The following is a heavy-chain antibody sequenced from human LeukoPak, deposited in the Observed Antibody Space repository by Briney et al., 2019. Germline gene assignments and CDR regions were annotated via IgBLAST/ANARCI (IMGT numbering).Heavy chain of an antibody. CDR2: ISSDGSKK. CDR1: GFTFSSLG. J-gene: IGHJ4*02. CDR3: AKGRQYSFDYLIDY. V-gene: IGHV3-30*18. Sequence: GGYLRRYCVASGFTFSSLGMHWVRQAQGKGLEWVAVISSDGSKKNYADSVKGRLTLSRDNSKNTVYLQVDSLKTEDTAVYYCAKGRQYSFDYLIDYWGQGTLVTVSS. D-gene: IGHD3-9*01.